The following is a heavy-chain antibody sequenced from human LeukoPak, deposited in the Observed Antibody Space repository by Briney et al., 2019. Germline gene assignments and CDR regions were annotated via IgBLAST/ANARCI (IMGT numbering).Heavy chain of an antibody. V-gene: IGHV1-24*01. CDR3: ATIPRPFTHYYDSTPWKY. CDR2: FDPEDGET. J-gene: IGHJ4*02. D-gene: IGHD3-22*01. CDR1: GYTLTELS. Sequence: ASVKVSCKVSGYTLTELSMHWVRQAPGKGLESMGGFDPEDGETIYAQKFQGRVTMTEDTSTDTAYMELSSLRSEDTAVYYCATIPRPFTHYYDSTPWKYWGQGTLVTVSS.